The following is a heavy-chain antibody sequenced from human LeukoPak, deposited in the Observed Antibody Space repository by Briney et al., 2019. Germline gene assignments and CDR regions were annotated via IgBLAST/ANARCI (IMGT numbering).Heavy chain of an antibody. V-gene: IGHV1-69*04. CDR1: GGTFSSYA. D-gene: IGHD6-6*01. Sequence: GASVKVSCKASGGTFSSYAISWVRQAPGQGLEWMGRIIPIFGIANYAQKFQGRVTITADKSTSTAYMELSSLRSEDTAVYYCARDKYSSSHGDCWGQGTLVTVSS. J-gene: IGHJ4*02. CDR3: ARDKYSSSHGDC. CDR2: IIPIFGIA.